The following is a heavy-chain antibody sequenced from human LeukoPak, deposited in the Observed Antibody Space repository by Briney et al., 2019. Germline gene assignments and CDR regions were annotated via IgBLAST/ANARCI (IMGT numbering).Heavy chain of an antibody. CDR3: ARRGGTVATIGDDFDY. J-gene: IGHJ4*02. Sequence: GGSLRLSCAASGFTFSSYAVSWVRQAPGKGLEWASAISGSGGSTYYADSVKGRFTISRDNSKNTLYVQMNSLRAEDTAIYYCARRGGTVATIGDDFDYWGQGTVVTVSS. D-gene: IGHD5-12*01. CDR1: GFTFSSYA. V-gene: IGHV3-23*01. CDR2: ISGSGGST.